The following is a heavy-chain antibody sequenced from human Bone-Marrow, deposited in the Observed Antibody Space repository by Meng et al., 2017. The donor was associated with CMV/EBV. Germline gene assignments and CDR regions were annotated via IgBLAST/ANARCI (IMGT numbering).Heavy chain of an antibody. CDR1: GFTFSSYS. D-gene: IGHD3-3*01. V-gene: IGHV3-48*04. CDR3: ARDGAPYYDFWSGFSYGMDV. Sequence: GGSLRLSCAASGFTFSSYSMNWVRQAPGKGMEWVSYISSSSTIYYADSVKGRFTISRDNAKNSLYLQMNSLRAEDTAVDYCARDGAPYYDFWSGFSYGMDVWGQGTTVTGSS. CDR2: ISSSSTI. J-gene: IGHJ6*02.